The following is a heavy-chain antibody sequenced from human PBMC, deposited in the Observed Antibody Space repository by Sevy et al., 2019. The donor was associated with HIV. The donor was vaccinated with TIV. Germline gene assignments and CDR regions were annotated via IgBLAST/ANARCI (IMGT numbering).Heavy chain of an antibody. D-gene: IGHD6-13*01. V-gene: IGHV3-30*02. Sequence: GGSLRLSCAASGFTFSSYGMHWVRQAPGKGLEWVAFIRYDGSNKYYADSVKGRFTISRDNSKNTLYVQMNSLRAEDTAVYYCVKDGWRCSSWYSGFDYWGQGTLVTVSS. J-gene: IGHJ4*02. CDR1: GFTFSSYG. CDR3: VKDGWRCSSWYSGFDY. CDR2: IRYDGSNK.